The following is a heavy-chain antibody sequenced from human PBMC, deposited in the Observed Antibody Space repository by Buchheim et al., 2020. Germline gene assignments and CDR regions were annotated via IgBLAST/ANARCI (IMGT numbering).Heavy chain of an antibody. J-gene: IGHJ5*02. CDR2: INGDGRTT. D-gene: IGHD2-8*01. Sequence: EVQLVESGGDLVQPGGSLSLSCAASGFTFGSNWMPWVSQPPGKGLMWVSRINGDGRTTHYADSVKGRFTISRDNAKKTLYLKVNSPRADDTAVYYCAGGVNWFDPWGQGTL. CDR3: AGGVNWFDP. V-gene: IGHV3-74*01. CDR1: GFTFGSNW.